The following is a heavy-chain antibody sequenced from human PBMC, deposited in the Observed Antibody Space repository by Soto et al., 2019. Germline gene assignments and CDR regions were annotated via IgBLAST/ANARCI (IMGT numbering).Heavy chain of an antibody. D-gene: IGHD5-18*01. CDR1: GGSFSGYY. V-gene: IGHV4-34*01. Sequence: QVQLQQWGAGLLKPSETLSLTCAVYGGSFSGYYWSWIRQPPGKGLEWIGEINHSGSTNYNPSLKSRVTISVDTSKNQFSLKLSSVTAADTAVYYCARGYSRLSYYYSYGMDVWGQGTTVTVSS. CDR2: INHSGST. CDR3: ARGYSRLSYYYSYGMDV. J-gene: IGHJ6*02.